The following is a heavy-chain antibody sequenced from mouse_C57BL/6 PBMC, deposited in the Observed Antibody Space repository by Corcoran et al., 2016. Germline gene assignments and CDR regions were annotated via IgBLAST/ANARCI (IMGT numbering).Heavy chain of an antibody. D-gene: IGHD1-1*01. Sequence: EVQLQQSGPELVKPGASVKISCKASGYTFTDYYMNWVKQSHGKSLEWIGDINPNHCGTSYNQKFKGKATLTVDKSSSTAYMELRSLTSEDSAVYYCARRPLGGSSWGCDYWGQGTTLTVSS. V-gene: IGHV1-26*01. J-gene: IGHJ2*01. CDR3: ARRPLGGSSWGCDY. CDR1: GYTFTDYY. CDR2: INPNHCGT.